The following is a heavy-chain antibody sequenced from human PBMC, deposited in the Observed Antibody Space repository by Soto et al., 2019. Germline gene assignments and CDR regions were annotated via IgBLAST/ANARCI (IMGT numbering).Heavy chain of an antibody. CDR1: GFIFSGSA. D-gene: IGHD3-3*01. CDR2: IRSKANSYAT. V-gene: IGHV3-73*01. CDR3: TRQSTLLRFLEWLSTDWYFDL. Sequence: GGSLRLSXAASGFIFSGSAMHWVRQASGKGLEWVGRIRSKANSYATAYAASVKGRFTISRDDSKNTAYLQMNSLKTEDTAVYYCTRQSTLLRFLEWLSTDWYFDLWGRGTLVTVSS. J-gene: IGHJ2*01.